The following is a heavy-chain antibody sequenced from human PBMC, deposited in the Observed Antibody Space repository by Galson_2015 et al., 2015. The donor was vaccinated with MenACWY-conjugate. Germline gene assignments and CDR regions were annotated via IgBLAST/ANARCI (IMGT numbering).Heavy chain of an antibody. Sequence: SLRLSCAASGFTFRSHSIHWVRQAPGKGLEWVAVISYDGSKKFYGASVKGRFTISRDNSKNTVDLQMSSLRSNDTAIYYCARDRSRHLQLPDNWFDPWGQGTLVTVSS. V-gene: IGHV3-30*03. D-gene: IGHD5-24*01. CDR1: GFTFRSHS. CDR2: ISYDGSKK. CDR3: ARDRSRHLQLPDNWFDP. J-gene: IGHJ5*02.